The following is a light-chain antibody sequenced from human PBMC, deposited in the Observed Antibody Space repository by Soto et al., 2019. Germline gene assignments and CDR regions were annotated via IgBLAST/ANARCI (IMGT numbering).Light chain of an antibody. J-gene: IGLJ3*02. Sequence: QSALTQPASVSGSPRQSITISCTGTSSDVGDGDFVSWYQQRPGNAPKLMIYKVSNRPSGVSNRFSGSKSGNTASLTISGLQAEDEADSYCCSYTRSYTWAFGGGTKLTVL. CDR2: KVS. CDR1: SSDVGDGDF. CDR3: CSYTRSYTWA. V-gene: IGLV2-14*01.